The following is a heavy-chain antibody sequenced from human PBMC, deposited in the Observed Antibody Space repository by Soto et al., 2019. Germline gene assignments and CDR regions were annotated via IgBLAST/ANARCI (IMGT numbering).Heavy chain of an antibody. J-gene: IGHJ6*03. CDR2: IYYSGST. CDR3: ASTIFGVEDYYYYMDV. CDR1: GGSISSYY. D-gene: IGHD3-3*01. Sequence: KPSETLSLTCTVSGGSISSYYWSWIRQPPGKGLEWIGYIYYSGSTNYNPSLKSRVTISVDTSKNQFSLKLSSVTAADTAVYYCASTIFGVEDYYYYMDVWGKGTKVTVSS. V-gene: IGHV4-59*01.